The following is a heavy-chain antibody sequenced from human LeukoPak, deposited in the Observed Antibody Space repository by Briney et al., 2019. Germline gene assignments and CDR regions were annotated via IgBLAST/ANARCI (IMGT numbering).Heavy chain of an antibody. J-gene: IGHJ3*02. D-gene: IGHD3-22*01. CDR1: GFTFSSYA. V-gene: IGHV3-30*04. CDR3: ARGITMIVLVITTPQNDAFDI. CDR2: ISYDGSNK. Sequence: GGSLRLSCAASGFTFSSYAMHWVRQAPGKGLEWVAVISYDGSNKYYADSVKGRFTISRDNSKNTLYLQMNSLRSDDTALYYCARGITMIVLVITTPQNDAFDIWGQGTVVTVSS.